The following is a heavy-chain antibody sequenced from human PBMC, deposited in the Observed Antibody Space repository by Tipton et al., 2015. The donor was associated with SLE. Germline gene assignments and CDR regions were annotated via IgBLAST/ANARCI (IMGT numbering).Heavy chain of an antibody. CDR1: GGSIRSSSYY. V-gene: IGHV4-39*01. J-gene: IGHJ4*02. D-gene: IGHD6-19*01. CDR3: AIGAVAPFDY. Sequence: TLYLTCTVSGGSIRSSSYYWGWIRQPPGKGLEWIGNIDYSGSTYYNPSLKSRVTISVDTSKNQFSLKLSSVTSADTAVYYCAIGAVAPFDYWGQGTLVTVSS. CDR2: IDYSGST.